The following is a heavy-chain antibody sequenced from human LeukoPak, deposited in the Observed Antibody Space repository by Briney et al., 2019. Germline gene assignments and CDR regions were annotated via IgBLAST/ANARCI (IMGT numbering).Heavy chain of an antibody. Sequence: GGSLRLSCAASGFTFSSYSMNWVRQAPGKGLEWVSSISSSSSYIYYADSVKGRFTISRDNAKNSLHLQMNSLRAEDTAVYYCARDRSYCSGGSCYPPHYGMDVWGKGTTVTVSS. V-gene: IGHV3-21*01. CDR1: GFTFSSYS. CDR3: ARDRSYCSGGSCYPPHYGMDV. CDR2: ISSSSSYI. J-gene: IGHJ6*04. D-gene: IGHD2-15*01.